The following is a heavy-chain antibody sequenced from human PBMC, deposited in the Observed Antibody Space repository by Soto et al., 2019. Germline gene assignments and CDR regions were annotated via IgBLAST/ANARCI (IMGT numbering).Heavy chain of an antibody. D-gene: IGHD2-8*01. CDR2: IYPGDSDT. Sequence: GESLKISCKGSGYSFTSYWIGWVRQMPGKGLEWMGIIYPGDSDTRYSPSFQGQVTISADKSISTAYLQWSSLKASDTAMYYFARLGYCTNGVCYTVYYMDVWGKGTTVTVSS. V-gene: IGHV5-51*01. CDR3: ARLGYCTNGVCYTVYYMDV. CDR1: GYSFTSYW. J-gene: IGHJ6*03.